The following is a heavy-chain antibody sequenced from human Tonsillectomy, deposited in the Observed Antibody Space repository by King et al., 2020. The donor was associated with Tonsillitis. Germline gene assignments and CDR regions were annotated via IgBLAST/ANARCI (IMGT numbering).Heavy chain of an antibody. CDR1: GFTFSSYN. Sequence: VQLVESGGGLVNPGGSLRLSCAASGFTFSSYNMNWVRQAPGKGLEWVSSISSSSTYINYADSMKGRFTISRDNAKNSLYLQMNSLRAEETAVYYCARGTTTVTPLYYFDSWGQVTLVTVSS. J-gene: IGHJ4*02. V-gene: IGHV3-21*01. D-gene: IGHD4-17*01. CDR2: ISSSSTYI. CDR3: ARGTTTVTPLYYFDS.